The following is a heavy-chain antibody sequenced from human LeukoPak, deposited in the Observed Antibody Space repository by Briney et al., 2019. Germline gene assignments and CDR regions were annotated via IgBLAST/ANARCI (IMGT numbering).Heavy chain of an antibody. J-gene: IGHJ4*02. CDR2: INDSGST. CDR1: GGCFSGYY. Sequence: SETLSLTCAVYGGCFSGYYWSWIRQPPGKGLEWIGEINDSGSTNYNPSLKSRVTISVDTSKNQFSLKLSSVTAADTAVYYCARGRVAGIVVVITTFDYWGQGTLVTVSS. CDR3: ARGRVAGIVVVITTFDY. D-gene: IGHD3-22*01. V-gene: IGHV4-34*01.